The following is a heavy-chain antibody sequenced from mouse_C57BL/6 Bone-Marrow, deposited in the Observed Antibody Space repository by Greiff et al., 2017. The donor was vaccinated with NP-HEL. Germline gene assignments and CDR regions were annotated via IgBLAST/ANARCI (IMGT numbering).Heavy chain of an antibody. CDR1: GYSITSGYY. D-gene: IGHD2-5*01. CDR3: ARGYYSKNY. CDR2: ISYDGSN. V-gene: IGHV3-6*01. Sequence: EVQLQQSGPGLVKPSQSLSLTCSVTGYSITSGYYWNWIRQFPGNKLEWMGYISYDGSNNYNPSLKNRISITRDTSKNQFFLKLNSVTTEDTATYYCARGYYSKNYWGQGTTLTVSS. J-gene: IGHJ2*01.